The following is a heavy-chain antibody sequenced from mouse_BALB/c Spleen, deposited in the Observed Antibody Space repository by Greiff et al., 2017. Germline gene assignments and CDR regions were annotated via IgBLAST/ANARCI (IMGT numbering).Heavy chain of an antibody. D-gene: IGHD1-2*01. Sequence: DVKLQESGPGLVKPSQSLSLTCTVTGYSITSDYAWNWIRQFPGNKLEWMGYISYSGSTSYNPSLKSRISITRDTSKNQFFLQLNSVTTEDTATYYCARSDYGYWFAYWGQGTLVTVSA. V-gene: IGHV3-2*02. CDR3: ARSDYGYWFAY. J-gene: IGHJ3*01. CDR1: GYSITSDYA. CDR2: ISYSGST.